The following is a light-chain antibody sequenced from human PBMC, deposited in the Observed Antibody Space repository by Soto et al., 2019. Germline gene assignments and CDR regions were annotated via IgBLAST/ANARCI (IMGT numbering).Light chain of an antibody. CDR3: QSYDSSLSGSWV. J-gene: IGLJ3*02. V-gene: IGLV1-40*01. CDR1: SSNIGAGYD. Sequence: QSVLTQPPSVSGAPGQRVTISCTGSSSNIGAGYDVHWYQQLPGTAPKLLIYGNTNRPSGVPDRFSGSKSGTSASLAITGLQAEDEAGYYCQSYDSSLSGSWVFGGGNKLTVL. CDR2: GNT.